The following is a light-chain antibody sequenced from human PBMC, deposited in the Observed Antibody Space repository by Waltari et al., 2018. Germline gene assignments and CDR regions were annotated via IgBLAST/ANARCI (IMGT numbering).Light chain of an antibody. V-gene: IGKV1-39*01. J-gene: IGKJ4*01. CDR3: HQSYKAPQT. CDR2: AAS. Sequence: DIQMTQSPSSLSASVVDRVTITCRASQSISTTLSWYLQKPGKAPKLLIYAASLLQDGVPSRFRGSGSGTDFTLTISNLQPEDFATYFCHQSYKAPQTFGGGTRLEIK. CDR1: QSISTT.